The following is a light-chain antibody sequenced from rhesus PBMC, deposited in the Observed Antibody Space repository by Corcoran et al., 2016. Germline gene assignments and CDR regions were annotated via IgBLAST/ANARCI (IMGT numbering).Light chain of an antibody. CDR1: NNDISGNEY. V-gene: IGLV2S7*01. CDR2: GFT. Sequence: QAAPTQPPSVSGSPGQSVTISCIGSNNDISGNEYVSWYHQHPGKAPKLMIFGFTRRPSGVSDRFSGSRSGNTASLTISGLQAEDDGDYYCCSYTTSNSYIFGPGTRLTVL. CDR3: CSYTTSNSYI. J-gene: IGLJ1*01.